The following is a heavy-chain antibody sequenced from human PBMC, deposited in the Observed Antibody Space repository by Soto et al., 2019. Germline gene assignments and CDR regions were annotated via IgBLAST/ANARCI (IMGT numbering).Heavy chain of an antibody. V-gene: IGHV1-69*13. CDR2: IIPIFGTA. Sequence: PSVKVSCKASGGTFSSYAISWVRQAPGQGLEWMGGIIPIFGTANYAPKFQGRVTITADESTSTAYMELSSLRSEDTAVYYCASVVPRRHVLLWFGRSRYYGMDVWGQGTTVSVSS. CDR1: GGTFSSYA. CDR3: ASVVPRRHVLLWFGRSRYYGMDV. J-gene: IGHJ6*02. D-gene: IGHD3-10*01.